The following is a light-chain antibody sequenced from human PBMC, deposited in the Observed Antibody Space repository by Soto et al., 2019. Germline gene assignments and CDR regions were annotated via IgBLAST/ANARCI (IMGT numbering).Light chain of an antibody. CDR1: QSISSN. CDR2: GAS. Sequence: EIVMTQSPATLSVSPGERATLSCRASQSISSNLAWYQQKPGQAPRLLIYGASTRPTGIPARFSGSGSGTEFTLTISSLQSEDFAVFYCQQYNTWPPRTFGQGTKV. J-gene: IGKJ1*01. V-gene: IGKV3-15*01. CDR3: QQYNTWPPRT.